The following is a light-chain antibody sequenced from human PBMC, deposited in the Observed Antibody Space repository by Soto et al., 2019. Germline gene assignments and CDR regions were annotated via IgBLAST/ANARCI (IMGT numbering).Light chain of an antibody. CDR3: SSFTRSSTWL. J-gene: IGLJ3*02. V-gene: IGLV2-14*01. CDR1: SSDVGGYNY. CDR2: EVN. Sequence: QSALTQPASVSGSPGQSITISCTGTSSDVGGYNYVSWYQQHPGKAPKLMIYEVNNRPPGVSNRFSGSKSGNTASLTISGLQAEDEADYYCSSFTRSSTWLFGGGTKLTVL.